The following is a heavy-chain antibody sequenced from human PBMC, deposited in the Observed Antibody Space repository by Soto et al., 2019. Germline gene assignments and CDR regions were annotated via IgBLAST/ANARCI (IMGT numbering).Heavy chain of an antibody. CDR2: IYYSGST. V-gene: IGHV4-59*08. CDR3: ARHSNRNYGLYYFDY. D-gene: IGHD4-4*01. CDR1: GGSVSSYY. J-gene: IGHJ4*02. Sequence: SETLSLPCTVSGGSVSSYYWSWIRQPPGKGLEWIGYIYYSGSTKYNPSLKSRVTMSVDTSNNQFSLKMSSVTAADTAVYYCARHSNRNYGLYYFDYWGLGALVTVSS.